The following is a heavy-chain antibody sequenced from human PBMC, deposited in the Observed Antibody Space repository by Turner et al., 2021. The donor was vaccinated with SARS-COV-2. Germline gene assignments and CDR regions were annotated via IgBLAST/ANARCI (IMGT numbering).Heavy chain of an antibody. CDR1: GVSISSSSYF. J-gene: IGHJ4*02. D-gene: IGHD3-10*01. V-gene: IGHV4-39*01. Sequence: QVQLQESGPGLVKPSETLSLTCTVSGVSISSSSYFWGWIRQPPTKELEWIGSIYYRGTTYYNPSLKSRVSLSIDPSKNQFSLNLTSVTAADTALFYCARQAAGQGLDYWGRGILVTVSS. CDR3: ARQAAGQGLDY. CDR2: IYYRGTT.